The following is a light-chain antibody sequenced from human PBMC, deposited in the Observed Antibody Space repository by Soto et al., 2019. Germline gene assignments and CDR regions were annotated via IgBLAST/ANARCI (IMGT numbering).Light chain of an antibody. CDR2: GAS. V-gene: IGKV3-11*01. J-gene: IGKJ2*01. Sequence: EIVLTQSPGTLSLSPGERATLSCRASQSVGSSLSWYQQKPGQAPRLLFYGASNRATAIPDRFSGSGFGTDFTLTITRLEPEDFATYYCQQLTARRFSFGQGTKLDIK. CDR3: QQLTARRFS. CDR1: QSVGSS.